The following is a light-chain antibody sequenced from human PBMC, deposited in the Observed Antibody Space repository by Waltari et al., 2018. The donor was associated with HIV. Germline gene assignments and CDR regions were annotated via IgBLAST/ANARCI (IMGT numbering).Light chain of an antibody. V-gene: IGLV1-51*01. CDR1: APNLGANP. J-gene: IGLJ3*02. Sequence: QSILTQPPSVSAAPGQRVAISCSGGAPNLGANPLSCYQQLPGAAPKLLIFDNNQRPSGIPARFTASKSDTSGTLDIAGLQTGDEGDYYCATWDSSLRNWVFGGGTRLTVL. CDR2: DNN. CDR3: ATWDSSLRNWV.